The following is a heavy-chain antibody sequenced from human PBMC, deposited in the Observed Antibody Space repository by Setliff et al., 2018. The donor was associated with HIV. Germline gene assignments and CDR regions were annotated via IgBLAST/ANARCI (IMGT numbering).Heavy chain of an antibody. Sequence: GESLKISCRVSGDSFSNYWIAWVRQVPGKGLEWMGIIYPDDSDTRYSPSFQGHVTISADKSINTAYVQWNSLKASDTAMYYCARTGYSSSWGRFSGYYYYMDVWGKGTTVTVSS. V-gene: IGHV5-51*01. D-gene: IGHD6-13*01. CDR2: IYPDDSDT. J-gene: IGHJ6*03. CDR3: ARTGYSSSWGRFSGYYYYMDV. CDR1: GDSFSNYW.